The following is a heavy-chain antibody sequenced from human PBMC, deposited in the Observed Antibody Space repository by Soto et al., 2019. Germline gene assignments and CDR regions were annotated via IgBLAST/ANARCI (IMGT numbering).Heavy chain of an antibody. CDR2: IWYDGSNK. D-gene: IGHD4-17*01. V-gene: IGHV3-33*01. J-gene: IGHJ4*02. CDR1: GFTFSSYG. Sequence: GGSLRLSCAASGFTFSSYGMHWVRQAPGKGLEWVAVIWYDGSNKYYADSVKGRFTISRDNSKNTLYLQMNSLRAEDTAVYYCARDLPETDYGDYVGGVQDYWGQGTLVTVSS. CDR3: ARDLPETDYGDYVGGVQDY.